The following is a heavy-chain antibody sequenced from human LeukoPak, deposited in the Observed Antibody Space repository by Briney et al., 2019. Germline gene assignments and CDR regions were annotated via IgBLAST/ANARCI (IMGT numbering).Heavy chain of an antibody. CDR2: FDPEDGET. D-gene: IGHD3-22*01. CDR1: GYTLTELS. V-gene: IGHV1-24*01. CDR3: ATVVPYYYDSSGYYPKHFDY. Sequence: ASVKVSCKVSGYTLTELSMPWVRQAPGKGLEWMGGFDPEDGETIYAQKFQGGVTMTEDTSTDTAYMELSSLRSEDTAVYYCATVVPYYYDSSGYYPKHFDYWGQGTLVTVSS. J-gene: IGHJ4*02.